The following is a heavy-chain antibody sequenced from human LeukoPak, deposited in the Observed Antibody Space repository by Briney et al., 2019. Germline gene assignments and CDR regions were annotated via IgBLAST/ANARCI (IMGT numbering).Heavy chain of an antibody. CDR3: AKGWFDP. CDR2: ISYDGSNK. CDR1: GFTFSSYG. Sequence: GGSLRLSCAASGFTFSSYGMHWVRQAPGKGLEWVAVISYDGSNKYYADSVKGRFTISRDNSKNTLYLQMNSLRAEDTAVYYCAKGWFDPWGQGTLVTVSS. V-gene: IGHV3-30*18. J-gene: IGHJ5*02.